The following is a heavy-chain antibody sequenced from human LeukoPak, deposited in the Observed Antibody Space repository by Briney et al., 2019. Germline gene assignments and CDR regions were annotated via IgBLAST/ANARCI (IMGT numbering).Heavy chain of an antibody. D-gene: IGHD1-26*01. CDR3: ARDPRGADLDY. CDR1: GFTFSDYY. J-gene: IGHJ4*02. Sequence: PGGSLRLSCAASGFTFSDYYMSWIRQAPGKGLEWVAVIWYDGSNKYYADSVKGRFTISRDNSKNTLYLQMNSLRAEDTAVYYCARDPRGADLDYWGQGTLVTVSS. CDR2: IWYDGSNK. V-gene: IGHV3-33*08.